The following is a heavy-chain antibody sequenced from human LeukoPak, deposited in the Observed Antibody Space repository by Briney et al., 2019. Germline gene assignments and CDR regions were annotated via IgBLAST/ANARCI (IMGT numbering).Heavy chain of an antibody. CDR1: GFTFSSYE. V-gene: IGHV3-21*01. J-gene: IGHJ4*02. Sequence: PGGSLRLSCAASGFTFSSYEMNWVRQAPGKGLEWVSSISSSSSYIYYADSVKGRITISRDNAKNSLYLQMNSLRAEDTAVYYCARVLDYYDSSGYHYWGQGTLVTVSS. CDR2: ISSSSSYI. CDR3: ARVLDYYDSSGYHY. D-gene: IGHD3-22*01.